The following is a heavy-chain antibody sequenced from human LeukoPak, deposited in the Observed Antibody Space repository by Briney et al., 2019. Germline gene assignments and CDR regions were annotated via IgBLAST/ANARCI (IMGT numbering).Heavy chain of an antibody. CDR1: GFMFSSYW. V-gene: IGHV3-7*01. Sequence: GGSLRLSCAASGFMFSSYWMSWVRQAPGKGLEWVANIKQDRSEKYYVDSVKGRFTVSRDNARNSLYLQMNSLSPEDPAVYYCARVKQRLVRLLGRDTTYNYYYYMDVWGKGTTVTVSS. CDR3: ARVKQRLVRLLGRDTTYNYYYYMDV. D-gene: IGHD6-13*01. CDR2: IKQDRSEK. J-gene: IGHJ6*03.